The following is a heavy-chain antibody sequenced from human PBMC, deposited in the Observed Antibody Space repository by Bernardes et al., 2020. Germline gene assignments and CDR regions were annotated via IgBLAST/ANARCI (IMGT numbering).Heavy chain of an antibody. V-gene: IGHV3-30-3*01. D-gene: IGHD4-17*01. J-gene: IGHJ3*02. CDR1: IFTFSNYA. CDR2: ISYNGGNK. Sequence: GGSLRLSCAASIFTFSNYAIHWVRQAPGKGLEWVALISYNGGNKYYADSVKGRFTISRDNSKNILYLQMNSLRTEDTAVYYCARILGDYIFGAYDIWGQGTMVTVSS. CDR3: ARILGDYIFGAYDI.